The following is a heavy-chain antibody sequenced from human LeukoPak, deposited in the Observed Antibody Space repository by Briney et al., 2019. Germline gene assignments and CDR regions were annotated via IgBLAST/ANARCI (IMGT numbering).Heavy chain of an antibody. J-gene: IGHJ4*02. CDR2: IKSTGTTNWIGETKHSEST. CDR1: GGSFSDYY. Sequence: SETLSLTCAVYGGSFSDYYWSWIRQSPGKGLEWIGEIKSTGTTNWIGETKHSESTNYNPSLKSRVTISADASKNQFSLKLTSVTXXXXXXXXXXXVIGSDTRDXYLGYWXQGTLVTVYS. CDR3: XXVIGSDTRDXYLGY. D-gene: IGHD2-2*01. V-gene: IGHV4-34*01.